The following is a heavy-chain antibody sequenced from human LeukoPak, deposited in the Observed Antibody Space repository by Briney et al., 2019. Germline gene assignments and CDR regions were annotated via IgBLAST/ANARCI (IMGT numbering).Heavy chain of an antibody. J-gene: IGHJ3*02. V-gene: IGHV1-2*04. CDR2: INPHSGGT. CDR3: ALLRANDDAFDI. D-gene: IGHD1-1*01. Sequence: ASVKVSCKTSGYIFAAYYMHWVRQAPGQGLEWMGWINPHSGGTNYAQKFQGWVTMTRDTSISTAYMELSRLRSDDTAVYYCALLRANDDAFDIWGQGTMVSVSS. CDR1: GYIFAAYY.